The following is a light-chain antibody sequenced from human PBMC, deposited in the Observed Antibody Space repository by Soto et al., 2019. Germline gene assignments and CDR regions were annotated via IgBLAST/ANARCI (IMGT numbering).Light chain of an antibody. Sequence: QSVLTQPRSVSGSPGQSVTISCTGTSSDVGGYNYVSWYQQHPGKAPKLMIYDVNKRPSGVPDRSSGSKSGNTASLTISGLQAEDGADYYCCSYAGSIYVFGTGTKLTVL. CDR3: CSYAGSIYV. CDR2: DVN. CDR1: SSDVGGYNY. V-gene: IGLV2-11*01. J-gene: IGLJ1*01.